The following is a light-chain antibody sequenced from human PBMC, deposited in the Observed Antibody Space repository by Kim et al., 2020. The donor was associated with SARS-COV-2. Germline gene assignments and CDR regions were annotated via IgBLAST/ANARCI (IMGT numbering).Light chain of an antibody. V-gene: IGLV1-44*01. Sequence: QSVLTQPPSASGTPGQRVNISCSGSSSNIGRDTVHWYQQLPGTAPKLLIYNDNERPSGVPDRFSGSRSGTSASLAISELQSEDEADYYCASWDDSLYGVVFGGGTKVTVL. CDR3: ASWDDSLYGVV. J-gene: IGLJ2*01. CDR1: SSNIGRDT. CDR2: NDN.